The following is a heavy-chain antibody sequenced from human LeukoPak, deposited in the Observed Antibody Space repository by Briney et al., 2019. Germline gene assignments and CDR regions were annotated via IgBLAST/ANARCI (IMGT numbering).Heavy chain of an antibody. CDR3: ARVWWFAFDI. D-gene: IGHD2-15*01. CDR2: IYYSGST. J-gene: IGHJ3*02. V-gene: IGHV4-39*01. Sequence: SQTLSLTCTVSGASISSSSYYWGWIRQPPGKGLEWIGSIYYSGSTYSNPSLKSRATISVDTSKNQFSLKLSSVTAADTAVYYCARVWWFAFDIWGQGTMVTVSS. CDR1: GASISSSSYY.